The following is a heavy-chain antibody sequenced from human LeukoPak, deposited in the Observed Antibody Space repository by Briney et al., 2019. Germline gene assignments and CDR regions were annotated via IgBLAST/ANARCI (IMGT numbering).Heavy chain of an antibody. CDR2: IYYSGST. V-gene: IGHV4-39*01. D-gene: IGHD6-13*01. J-gene: IGHJ3*02. CDR1: GGSISSSSYY. CDR3: ARHPPLFKRYSSSAGAFDI. Sequence: SETLSLTCTVSGGSISSSSYYWGWIRQPPGKGLEWIGSIYYSGSTYYNPSLKSRVTISVDTSKNQFSLKLSSVTAADTAVYYCARHPPLFKRYSSSAGAFDIWGQGTMVTVSS.